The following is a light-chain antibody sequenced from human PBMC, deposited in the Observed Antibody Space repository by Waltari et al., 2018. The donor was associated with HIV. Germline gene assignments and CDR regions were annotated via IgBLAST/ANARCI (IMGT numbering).Light chain of an antibody. CDR3: QSYDSSLSVWV. V-gene: IGLV1-40*01. J-gene: IGLJ3*02. CDR1: SSNIGAGYD. Sequence: QSVLTQPPSVSGAPGQRVTISCTGSSSNIGAGYDVHWYQQIPGTAPKLLIYGNSPRPSGVPDRFSGSKSGTSASLAITGLQAEDEADYYCQSYDSSLSVWVFGGGTKLTVL. CDR2: GNS.